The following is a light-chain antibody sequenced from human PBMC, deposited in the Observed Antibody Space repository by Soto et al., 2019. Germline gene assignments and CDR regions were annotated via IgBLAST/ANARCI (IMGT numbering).Light chain of an antibody. CDR2: DNN. V-gene: IGLV1-51*01. Sequence: QSVLTQPPSVSAAPEQKVTISCSGTNSNIGNNYVSWYQQFPGTVPKLLIHDNNQRPSGIPDRFSGSKSGTSATLGITGLQTGDEADYYCETWDSSLSVVVFGGGTKLTVL. J-gene: IGLJ3*02. CDR3: ETWDSSLSVVV. CDR1: NSNIGNNY.